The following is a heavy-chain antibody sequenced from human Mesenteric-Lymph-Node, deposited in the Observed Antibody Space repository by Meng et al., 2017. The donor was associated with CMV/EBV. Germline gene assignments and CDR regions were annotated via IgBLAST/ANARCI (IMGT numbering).Heavy chain of an antibody. D-gene: IGHD2-15*01. CDR2: IKSDGSST. Sequence: GGSLRLSCAASGFTFSNYWMYWVRQAPGKGLVWVSRIKSDGSSTSYADSVKGRFTISRDNAKNTLYLQMNSLRGEDTALYFCAKVSAGHCATSSCPPESWGQGTLVTVSS. J-gene: IGHJ5*02. V-gene: IGHV3-74*01. CDR3: AKVSAGHCATSSCPPES. CDR1: GFTFSNYW.